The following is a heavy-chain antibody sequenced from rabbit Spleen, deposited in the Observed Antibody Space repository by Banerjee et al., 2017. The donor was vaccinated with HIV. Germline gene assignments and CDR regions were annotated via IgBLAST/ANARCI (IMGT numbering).Heavy chain of an antibody. D-gene: IGHD8-1*01. CDR3: ARDYGGDNYWDMDL. V-gene: IGHV1S45*01. Sequence: QEQLEESGGDLVKPEGSLTLTCTASGFSFSSSYYMCWVRQAPGKGLEWIACIWTTSGSTDYASWAKGRFTISKTSSTTVTLQMTSLTAADTATYFCARDYGGDNYWDMDLWGPGTLVTVS. J-gene: IGHJ4*01. CDR1: GFSFSSSYY. CDR2: IWTTSGST.